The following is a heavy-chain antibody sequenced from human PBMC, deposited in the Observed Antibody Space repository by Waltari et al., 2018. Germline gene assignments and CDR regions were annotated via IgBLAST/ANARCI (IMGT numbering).Heavy chain of an antibody. CDR1: GYSISSGYY. Sequence: QGQLQESSPGLVKPSETLSLTSAVSGYSISSGYYWGWIRQPPGKGLEWIGSIYHSGSTYYHPSLKILFTNAAETSEIYTLPLLGAVPVSLRAQYYQGRVHGGYDHPFDYWGQGTLVTVSS. D-gene: IGHD5-12*01. V-gene: IGHV4-38-2*01. CDR2: IYHSGST. J-gene: IGHJ4*02. CDR3: GRVHGGYDHPFDY.